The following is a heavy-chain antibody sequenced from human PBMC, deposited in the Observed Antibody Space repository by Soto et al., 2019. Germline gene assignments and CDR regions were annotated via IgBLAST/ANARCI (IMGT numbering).Heavy chain of an antibody. V-gene: IGHV5-51*01. CDR3: ATWRCSHWLDY. CDR1: GYSFSTYS. Sequence: ESLKISCKGSGYSFSTYSIGWVRQMHGKGLEWMGNIHSGDSNARYSPSFQGQVTISVDRSISTAYLQWSSLKASDTALYYCATWRCSHWLDYWRQGTLVTVSS. CDR2: IHSGDSNA. D-gene: IGHD2-15*01. J-gene: IGHJ4*02.